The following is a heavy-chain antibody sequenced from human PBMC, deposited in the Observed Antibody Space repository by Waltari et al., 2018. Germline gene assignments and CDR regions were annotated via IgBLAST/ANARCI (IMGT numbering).Heavy chain of an antibody. J-gene: IGHJ5*02. CDR3: AKHSGYDSFRLRFVP. V-gene: IGHV3-23*01. CDR1: GCTFSNSA. D-gene: IGHD5-12*01. CDR2: IKVDGDNT. Sequence: VQLLESGGDLVQPGGSLRLSCVASGCTFSNSALTWVRQTPGKGPEWVSSIKVDGDNTYYADFVQGRFTISTDSSKNTLYLRMSSLRAEGTALYYWAKHSGYDSFRLRFVPWGQGTLVTCSS.